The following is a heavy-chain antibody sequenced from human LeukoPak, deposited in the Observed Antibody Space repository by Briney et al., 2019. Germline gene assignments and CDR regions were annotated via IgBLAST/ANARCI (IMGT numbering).Heavy chain of an antibody. D-gene: IGHD2-2*01. Sequence: SETLSLTCTVSGGSISSYYWSWIRQPPGKGLEWIGYIYYSGSTNYNPSLKSRVTISVDTSKNQFSLKLSSVTAADTAVYYCARHRVATAEFDYWGQGTLVTVSS. CDR3: ARHRVATAEFDY. V-gene: IGHV4-59*08. J-gene: IGHJ4*02. CDR2: IYYSGST. CDR1: GGSISSYY.